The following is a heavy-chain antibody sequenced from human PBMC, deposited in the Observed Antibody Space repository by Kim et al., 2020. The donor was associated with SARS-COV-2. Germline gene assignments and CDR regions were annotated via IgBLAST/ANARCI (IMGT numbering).Heavy chain of an antibody. J-gene: IGHJ4*02. D-gene: IGHD6-19*01. CDR2: IWYDGSNK. CDR1: GFTFSSYG. CDR3: ARGELIAVAGPYFDY. Sequence: GGSLRLSCAASGFTFSSYGMHWVRQAPGKGLEWVAVIWYDGSNKYYADSVKGRFTISRDNSKNTLYLQMNSLRAEDTAVYYCARGELIAVAGPYFDYWGQGTLVTVSS. V-gene: IGHV3-33*01.